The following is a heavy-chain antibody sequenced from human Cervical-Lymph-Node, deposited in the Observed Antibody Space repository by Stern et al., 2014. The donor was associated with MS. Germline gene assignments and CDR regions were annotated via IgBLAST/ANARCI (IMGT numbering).Heavy chain of an antibody. Sequence: QVTLRESGPTLVKPTQTLTLTCTFSGFSLNSRGVGVGWIRQPPGKALEWLVLIYWDDDKHYSTSMKSSLTITTGSSKNQVVLTMTNMDPVDTATYYCAHALITLDRGVPFDYWGQGTLVIVSS. CDR1: GFSLNSRGVG. V-gene: IGHV2-5*02. CDR3: AHALITLDRGVPFDY. J-gene: IGHJ4*02. CDR2: IYWDDDK. D-gene: IGHD3-10*01.